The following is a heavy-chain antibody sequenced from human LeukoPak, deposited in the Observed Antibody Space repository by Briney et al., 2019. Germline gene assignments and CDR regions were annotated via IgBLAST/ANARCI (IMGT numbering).Heavy chain of an antibody. CDR3: ARDAGNSGYGCDL. V-gene: IGHV3-53*01. CDR2: IYSGGNT. Sequence: GGSLRLSCAASGFTVSSNYMSWVRQAPGKGLEWVSVIYSGGNTYYADSVKGRFTISRDNARNSLYLQMNNLRGEDTAIYYCARDAGNSGYGCDLWGQGTLVTVSS. CDR1: GFTVSSNY. J-gene: IGHJ5*02. D-gene: IGHD5-12*01.